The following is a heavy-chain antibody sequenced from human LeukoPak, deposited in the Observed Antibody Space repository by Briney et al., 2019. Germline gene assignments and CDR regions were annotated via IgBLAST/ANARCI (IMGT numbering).Heavy chain of an antibody. D-gene: IGHD3-22*01. Sequence: GGSLRLSCAASGFTFSSYWMSWVRQAPGKGLEWVANIKQDGSEKCYVDSVKGRFTISRDNAKNSLYLQMNSLRAEDTAVYYCARATFPYYYDSSGYWIFDYWGQGTLVTVSS. CDR2: IKQDGSEK. V-gene: IGHV3-7*01. J-gene: IGHJ4*02. CDR1: GFTFSSYW. CDR3: ARATFPYYYDSSGYWIFDY.